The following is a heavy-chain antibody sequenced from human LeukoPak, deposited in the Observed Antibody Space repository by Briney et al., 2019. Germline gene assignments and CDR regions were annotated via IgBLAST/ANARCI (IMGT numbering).Heavy chain of an antibody. D-gene: IGHD4-23*01. J-gene: IGHJ5*02. V-gene: IGHV1-46*01. Sequence: PVASVKVSCKASGYTFTAYYLHWVRQAPGQGLEWMGLINPTGGSTGYAQKFQGRVTMTRDMSTSTDYMELSSLRSEDTAIYYCARDNSVEDNAWWFDPWGQGTLVTVSS. CDR2: INPTGGST. CDR3: ARDNSVEDNAWWFDP. CDR1: GYTFTAYY.